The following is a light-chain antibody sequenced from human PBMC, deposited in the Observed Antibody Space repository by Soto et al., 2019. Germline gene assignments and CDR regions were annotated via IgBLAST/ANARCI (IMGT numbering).Light chain of an antibody. CDR3: QQYSTYWT. Sequence: DIQMTQSPSALSASLGDSFAITCRASQTISRWLAWYQQRPGKAPKLLIYDASTLDSGVPSRFSGSGSGTEFTLTISSLQPDDSATYYCQQYSTYWTFGQGTKVDIK. J-gene: IGKJ1*01. CDR1: QTISRW. CDR2: DAS. V-gene: IGKV1-5*01.